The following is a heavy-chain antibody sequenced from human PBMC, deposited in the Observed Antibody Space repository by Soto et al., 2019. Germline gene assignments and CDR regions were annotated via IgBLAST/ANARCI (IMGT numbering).Heavy chain of an antibody. CDR3: ARDTRRRGFGEDPHFDY. Sequence: GGSLRLSCAASGFTFSSYGMHWVRQAPGKGLEWVAVIWYDGSNKYYADSVKGRFTISRDNSKNTLYLQMNSLRAEDTAVYYCARDTRRRGFGEDPHFDYWGQGTLVTVSS. J-gene: IGHJ4*02. CDR2: IWYDGSNK. V-gene: IGHV3-33*01. CDR1: GFTFSSYG. D-gene: IGHD3-10*01.